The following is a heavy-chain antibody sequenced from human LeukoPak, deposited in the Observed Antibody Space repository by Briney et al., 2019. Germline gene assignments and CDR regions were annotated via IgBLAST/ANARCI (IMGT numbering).Heavy chain of an antibody. CDR3: AQGGYSYGYAAFDI. CDR1: GLTFSSYA. V-gene: IGHV3-23*01. CDR2: ISGSGGST. J-gene: IGHJ3*02. D-gene: IGHD5-18*01. Sequence: GGSLRLSCAASGLTFSSYAMSWVRQAPGKGLEWVSAISGSGGSTYYADSVKGRFTVSRDNSKNTLYLQMNSLRAEDTAVYYCAQGGYSYGYAAFDIWGQATMVTVSS.